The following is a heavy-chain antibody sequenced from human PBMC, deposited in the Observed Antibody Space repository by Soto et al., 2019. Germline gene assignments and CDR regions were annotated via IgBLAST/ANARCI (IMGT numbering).Heavy chain of an antibody. CDR2: ISGSGGTI. CDR3: ARDQWLSNVYTGPFDY. Sequence: GGSLRLSCLASGFTFGNYEMNWVRQAPEKGLEWVSYISGSGGTIYYADSVKGRFTISRDNAKNSVVLQMNSLRAEDTAVYYCARDQWLSNVYTGPFDYWGQGTLVTVSS. D-gene: IGHD3-22*01. V-gene: IGHV3-48*03. J-gene: IGHJ4*02. CDR1: GFTFGNYE.